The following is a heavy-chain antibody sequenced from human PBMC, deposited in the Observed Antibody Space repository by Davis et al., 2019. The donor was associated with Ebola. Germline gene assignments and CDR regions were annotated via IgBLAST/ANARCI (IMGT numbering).Heavy chain of an antibody. CDR1: GGSFSGYY. D-gene: IGHD6-13*01. J-gene: IGHJ4*02. CDR2: INHSGST. CDR3: ARTYSSSHQGGGY. V-gene: IGHV4-34*01. Sequence: PSETLSLTCAVYGGSFSGYYWSWIRQPPGKGLEWIGEINHSGSTNYNPSLKSRVTISVDTSKNQFSLKLSSVTAADTAVYYCARTYSSSHQGGGYWGQGTLVTVSS.